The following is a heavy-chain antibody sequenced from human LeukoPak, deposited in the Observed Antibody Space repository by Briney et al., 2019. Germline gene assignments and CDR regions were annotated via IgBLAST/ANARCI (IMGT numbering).Heavy chain of an antibody. D-gene: IGHD3-10*01. CDR1: GFIFSSYE. Sequence: PGGSLRLSCAASGFIFSSYEMNWVRQAPGKGLEWVSYISSGGSTIYYADSVKGRFTISRDNAKNSLYLQMNSLRAEDTAVYYCARVGWFGGFYFDCWGQGILVTVSS. V-gene: IGHV3-48*03. CDR3: ARVGWFGGFYFDC. CDR2: ISSGGSTI. J-gene: IGHJ4*02.